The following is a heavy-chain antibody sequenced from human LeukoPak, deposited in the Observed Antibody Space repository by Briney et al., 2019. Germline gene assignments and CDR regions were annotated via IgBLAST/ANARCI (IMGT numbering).Heavy chain of an antibody. CDR1: GFTFSNAW. Sequence: GGSLRLSCAASGFTFSNAWMSWVRQAPGKGLEWVGRIKSKTDGGTTDYAAPVKGRFTISRDDSKNTLYLQMNSLKTEDTAVYYCTAGIISSSWWAEYFQHWGQGTLVTVSS. CDR2: IKSKTDGGTT. V-gene: IGHV3-15*01. D-gene: IGHD6-13*01. CDR3: TAGIISSSWWAEYFQH. J-gene: IGHJ1*01.